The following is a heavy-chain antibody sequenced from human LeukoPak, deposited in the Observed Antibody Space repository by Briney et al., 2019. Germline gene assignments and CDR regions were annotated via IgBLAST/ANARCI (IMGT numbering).Heavy chain of an antibody. V-gene: IGHV3-21*01. CDR1: GFTFSSYS. CDR3: ARDHYDFWSGYHDFGY. Sequence: PGGSLRLSCAASGFTFSSYSMNWVRQAPGKGLEWVSSISSSSSYIYYADSVKGRFTISRDNAKNSLYLQMNSLRAEDTAVYYCARDHYDFWSGYHDFGYWGQGTLVTVSS. J-gene: IGHJ4*02. CDR2: ISSSSSYI. D-gene: IGHD3-3*01.